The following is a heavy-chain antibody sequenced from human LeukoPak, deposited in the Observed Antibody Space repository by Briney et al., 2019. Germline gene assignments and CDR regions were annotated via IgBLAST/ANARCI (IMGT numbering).Heavy chain of an antibody. CDR3: ARDRGADYGGNSADY. CDR2: IIPILGIA. CDR1: GGTFSSYA. J-gene: IGHJ4*02. D-gene: IGHD4-17*01. Sequence: SVKVSCKASGGTFSSYAISWVRQAPGQGLEWMGRIIPILGIANYAQKFQGRVTITADKSTSTAYVELSSLRSEDTAVYYCARDRGADYGGNSADYWGQGTLVTVSS. V-gene: IGHV1-69*04.